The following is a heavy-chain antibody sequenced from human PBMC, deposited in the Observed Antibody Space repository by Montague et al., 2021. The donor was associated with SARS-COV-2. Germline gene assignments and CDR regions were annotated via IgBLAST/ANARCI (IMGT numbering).Heavy chain of an antibody. D-gene: IGHD2-21*02. CDR2: IYYSGKT. J-gene: IGHJ6*02. Sequence: SETLSLTCTVSGGSITSSAYFWSWIRQSPGKGLEWIGTIYYSGKTYSNPSLKSRLTISMDTTKSQVHLKINSVTAADTAVYFCASLGSPAFCGGVSYLRDSGTDFWGQGTRVTVSS. V-gene: IGHV4-39*01. CDR1: GGSITSSAYF. CDR3: ASLGSPAFCGGVSYLRDSGTDF.